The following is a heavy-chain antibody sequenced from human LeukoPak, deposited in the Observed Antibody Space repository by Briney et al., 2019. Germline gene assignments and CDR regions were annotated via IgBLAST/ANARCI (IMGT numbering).Heavy chain of an antibody. CDR2: ISGSGGST. CDR1: GFTFSSYA. J-gene: IGHJ3*02. D-gene: IGHD3-22*01. Sequence: PGGSLRLSRAASGFTFSSYAMSWVRQAPGKGLEWVSAISGSGGSTYYADSVKGRFTISRDDSKNTLYLQMNSLRAEDTAVYYCAKDVSGGVGSTVVVPRRLAFDIWGQGTMVTVSS. V-gene: IGHV3-23*01. CDR3: AKDVSGGVGSTVVVPRRLAFDI.